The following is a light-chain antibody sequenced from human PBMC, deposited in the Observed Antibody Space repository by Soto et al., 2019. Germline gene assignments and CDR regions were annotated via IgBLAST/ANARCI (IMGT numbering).Light chain of an antibody. Sequence: EVVLTQSPGTLSLSPGERTTLSCRASQSVSSSYLAWYQQKPGQAPRLLIYAASSRATGIPGRFSGSGSGTDFTLTISRLETEDFAVYYCQPYGSSRWTFGQGTKVDIK. V-gene: IGKV3-20*01. J-gene: IGKJ1*01. CDR3: QPYGSSRWT. CDR2: AAS. CDR1: QSVSSSY.